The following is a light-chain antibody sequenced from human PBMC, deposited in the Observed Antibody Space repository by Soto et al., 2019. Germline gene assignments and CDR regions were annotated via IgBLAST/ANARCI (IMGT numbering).Light chain of an antibody. J-gene: IGKJ1*01. CDR1: QSVSSN. Sequence: EIVMTQSPATLSVSPGGRATLSCRASQSVSSNLAWYQQTPGQAPRLLIYGASTRATGIPARFSGSGSGTEFTLTISSLQSEDVATYYCLQHKSYPRTLGQGTKVDIK. CDR2: GAS. V-gene: IGKV3-15*01. CDR3: LQHKSYPRT.